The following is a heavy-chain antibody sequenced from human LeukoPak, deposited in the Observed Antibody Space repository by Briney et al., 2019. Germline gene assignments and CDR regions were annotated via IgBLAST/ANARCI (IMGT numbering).Heavy chain of an antibody. CDR1: GGSISSGGYY. CDR2: IYYSGST. V-gene: IGHV4-61*08. J-gene: IGHJ6*02. CDR3: ARVALWFGELSYYYGMDV. Sequence: SETLSLTCTVSGGSISSGGYYWSWIRQPPGKGLEWIGYIYYSGSTNYNPSLKSRVTISVDTSKNQFSLKLSSVTAADTAVYYCARVALWFGELSYYYGMDVWGQGTTVTVSS. D-gene: IGHD3-10*01.